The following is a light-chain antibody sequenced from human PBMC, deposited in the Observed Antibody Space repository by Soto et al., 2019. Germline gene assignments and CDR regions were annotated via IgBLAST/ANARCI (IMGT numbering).Light chain of an antibody. J-gene: IGLJ1*01. CDR3: GTWDSSLSADV. Sequence: SVLTQPPSVSSAPGQKVTISFSGSSSNIGNNYVSWYQQLPGTAPKLLIYDNNKRPSGIPDRFSGSKSGTSATLGITGLQTGDEADYYCGTWDSSLSADVFGTGTKGTVL. CDR2: DNN. CDR1: SSNIGNNY. V-gene: IGLV1-51*01.